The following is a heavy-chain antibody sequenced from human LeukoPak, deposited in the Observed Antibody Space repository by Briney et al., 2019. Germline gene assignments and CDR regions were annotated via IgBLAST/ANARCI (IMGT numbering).Heavy chain of an antibody. V-gene: IGHV3-48*01. J-gene: IGHJ4*02. CDR1: GFTFSSYS. CDR2: ISSSSSTI. D-gene: IGHD2-2*01. Sequence: VGSLRLSCAASGFTFSSYSMNWVRQAPGKGLKWVSYISSSSSTIYYADSVKGRFTISRDNAKNSLYLQMNSLRAEDTAVYYCARDWVVVPAAKGPRRDYWGQGTLVTVSS. CDR3: ARDWVVVPAAKGPRRDY.